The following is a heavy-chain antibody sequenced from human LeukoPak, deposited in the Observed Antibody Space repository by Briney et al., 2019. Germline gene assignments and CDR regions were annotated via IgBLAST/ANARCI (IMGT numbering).Heavy chain of an antibody. V-gene: IGHV4-39*07. D-gene: IGHD6-19*01. J-gene: IGHJ3*02. Sequence: SETLSLTCTVSGGSISSSSYYWGRIRQPPGKGLEWIGSIYYSGSTYYNPSLKSRVTISVDTSKNQYSLKLSSVTAADTAVYYCARMAVAGIILEDAFDIWGQGTMVTVSS. CDR2: IYYSGST. CDR1: GGSISSSSYY. CDR3: ARMAVAGIILEDAFDI.